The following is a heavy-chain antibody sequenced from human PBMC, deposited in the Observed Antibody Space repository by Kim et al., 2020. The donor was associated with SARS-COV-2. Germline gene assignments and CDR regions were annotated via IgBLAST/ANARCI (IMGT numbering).Heavy chain of an antibody. CDR1: GFTFDDYA. Sequence: GGSLRLSCAASGFTFDDYAMHWVRQAPGKGLEWVSGISWNSGSIGYADSVKGRFTISRDNAKNSLYLQMNSLRAEDTALYYCAKDGGYSYGYGMDVWGQGTTVTVSS. CDR3: AKDGGYSYGYGMDV. J-gene: IGHJ6*02. D-gene: IGHD5-18*01. V-gene: IGHV3-9*01. CDR2: ISWNSGSI.